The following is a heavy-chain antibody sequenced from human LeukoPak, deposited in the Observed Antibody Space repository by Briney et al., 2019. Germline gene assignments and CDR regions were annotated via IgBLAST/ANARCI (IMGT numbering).Heavy chain of an antibody. J-gene: IGHJ4*02. Sequence: GGSLRLSCAASGFIFSSYSMNWVRQAPGKGLEWVSSISSSSSYIYYADSVKGRFTISRDNAKNSLYLQMNSLRAEDTAVSYCARDPYSGLFDYWGQGTLVTVSS. CDR2: ISSSSSYI. D-gene: IGHD4-11*01. CDR1: GFIFSSYS. V-gene: IGHV3-21*01. CDR3: ARDPYSGLFDY.